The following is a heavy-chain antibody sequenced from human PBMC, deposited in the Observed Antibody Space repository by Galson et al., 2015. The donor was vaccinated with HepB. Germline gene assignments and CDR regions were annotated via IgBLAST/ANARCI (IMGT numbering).Heavy chain of an antibody. D-gene: IGHD3-22*01. V-gene: IGHV3-11*01. Sequence: SCKASGGTFSSYAISWIRQAPGKGLEWVSYISSSGSTIYYADSVKGRFTISRDNAKNSLYLQMNSLRAEDTAVYYCARGEASYYYDSSGYRSPSQDAFNIWGQGTMVTVSS. CDR3: ARGEASYYYDSSGYRSPSQDAFNI. J-gene: IGHJ3*02. CDR2: ISSSGSTI. CDR1: GGTFSSYA.